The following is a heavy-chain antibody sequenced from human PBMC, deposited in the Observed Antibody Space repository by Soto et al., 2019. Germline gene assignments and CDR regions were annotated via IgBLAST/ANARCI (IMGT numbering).Heavy chain of an antibody. Sequence: VQLVESGGALVKSGGSLRLSCAASGFIFSDYYMSWVRQAPGKGLECLAYISGSGNTIYYADSVQARFTISRDNTKKSLYMEMDGLRAEDTALYYSATYTSPYTAGSFGHWGKGTLVSVSS. CDR1: GFIFSDYY. J-gene: IGHJ4*02. CDR3: ATYTSPYTAGSFGH. CDR2: ISGSGNTI. D-gene: IGHD3-10*01. V-gene: IGHV3-11*01.